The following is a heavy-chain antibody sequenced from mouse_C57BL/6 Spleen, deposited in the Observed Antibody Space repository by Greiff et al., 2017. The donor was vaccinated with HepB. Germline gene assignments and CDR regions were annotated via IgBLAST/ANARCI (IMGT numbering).Heavy chain of an antibody. J-gene: IGHJ4*01. V-gene: IGHV1-4*01. D-gene: IGHD2-4*01. CDR2: INPSSGYT. Sequence: QVQLQQSGAELARPGASVKMSCKASGYTFTSYTMHWVKQRPGQGLEWIGYINPSSGYTKYKQKFKDKATLTADKSSSTAYMQLSSLTSEDSAVYYCARNDYDDGYYAMDYWGQGTSVTVSS. CDR1: GYTFTSYT. CDR3: ARNDYDDGYYAMDY.